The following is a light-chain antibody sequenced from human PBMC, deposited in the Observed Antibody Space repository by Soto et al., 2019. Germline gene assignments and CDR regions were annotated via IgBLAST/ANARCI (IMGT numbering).Light chain of an antibody. V-gene: IGKV3-20*01. Sequence: EIVLTQSPGTLSLSPGERATLSCRASQSVTSSSLAWYQQKPGQAPRLLIYDASSRATGIPDRFSGTGSGTDFTLSISRLEPEDFAVYYCQQYANSPQTFGQGTKVEIK. CDR3: QQYANSPQT. CDR2: DAS. J-gene: IGKJ1*01. CDR1: QSVTSSS.